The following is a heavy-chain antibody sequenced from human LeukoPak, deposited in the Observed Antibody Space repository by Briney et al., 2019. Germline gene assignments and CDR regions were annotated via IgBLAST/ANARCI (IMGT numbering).Heavy chain of an antibody. J-gene: IGHJ5*02. Sequence: PGGSLRLSCSASGFTFSSYAMHWVRQAPGKGLEYVSAISSNGGSTYYADSVKGRFTISRDNSKNTLYLQMSSLRAEDTAVYYCVKDNHDSSGYYRNWFDPWGQGTLVTVA. CDR3: VKDNHDSSGYYRNWFDP. D-gene: IGHD3-22*01. CDR2: ISSNGGST. V-gene: IGHV3-64D*06. CDR1: GFTFSSYA.